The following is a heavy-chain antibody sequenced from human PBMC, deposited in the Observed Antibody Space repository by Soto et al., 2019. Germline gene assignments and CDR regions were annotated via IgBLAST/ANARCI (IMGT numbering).Heavy chain of an antibody. D-gene: IGHD3-22*01. CDR1: GGSLSGYY. Sequence: SETLSLTGAVSGGSLSGYYCRWIRQPPAKGLEWVGEINNSGSTNYNPSLKIRVTISVDTSKTQYSLKLTSVTAADSAINYCEREFYDSSGSYYLAPLDYWGQGTQVTVSS. J-gene: IGHJ4*02. V-gene: IGHV4-34*01. CDR3: EREFYDSSGSYYLAPLDY. CDR2: INNSGST.